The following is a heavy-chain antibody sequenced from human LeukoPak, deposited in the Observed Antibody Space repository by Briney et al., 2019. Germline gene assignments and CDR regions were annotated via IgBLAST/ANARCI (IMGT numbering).Heavy chain of an antibody. CDR1: GYTFTGYY. D-gene: IGHD5-12*01. CDR3: ARLMWGYASFDI. CDR2: INPNSGAT. V-gene: IGHV1-2*02. J-gene: IGHJ3*02. Sequence: GASVKVSCKASGYTFTGYYMHWVRQAPGQGLEWMGWINPNSGATNYAQKFQGRVTMTRDTSISTASMELSSLKPDDTAVYYRARLMWGYASFDIWGQGTMVTVSS.